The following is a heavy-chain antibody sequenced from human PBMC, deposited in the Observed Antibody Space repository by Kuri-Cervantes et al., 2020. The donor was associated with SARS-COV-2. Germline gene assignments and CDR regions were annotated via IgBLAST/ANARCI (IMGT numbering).Heavy chain of an antibody. CDR1: GYSISSGYY. Sequence: SETLSLTCTVSGYSISSGYYWGWIRQPPGKGLEWIGSIYHSGSTYYNPSLKSRVTISVDTSKNQFSLKLSSVTAADTAVYYCARADYYYGVDVWGQGTTVTVSS. CDR3: ARADYYYGVDV. V-gene: IGHV4-38-2*02. J-gene: IGHJ6*02. CDR2: IYHSGST.